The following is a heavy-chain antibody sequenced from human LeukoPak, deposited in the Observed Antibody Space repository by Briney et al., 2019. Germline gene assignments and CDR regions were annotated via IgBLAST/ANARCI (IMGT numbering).Heavy chain of an antibody. CDR2: ISSGNSYN. J-gene: IGHJ4*02. V-gene: IGHV3-21*01. CDR3: ARDRDGSTSWEYYFDY. Sequence: GGSLRLSCAASGFTFSSYSMNWVRQRQGKGLRWVSSISSGNSYNWYANSVKGRLTISRDDAKDSLYLQMDSLTAEDTAVYYCARDRDGSTSWEYYFDYWGQGTLVTVSS. CDR1: GFTFSSYS. D-gene: IGHD2-2*01.